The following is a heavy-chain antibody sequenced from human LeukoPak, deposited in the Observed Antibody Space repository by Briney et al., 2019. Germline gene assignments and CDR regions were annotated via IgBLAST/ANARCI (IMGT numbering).Heavy chain of an antibody. CDR3: ATLGTNYGSGSYYFDY. J-gene: IGHJ4*02. CDR1: GYSFTSYW. CDR2: IYPGDSDT. Sequence: GESLKNSCKGSGYSFTSYWIGWVRQMPGKGLEWMGIIYPGDSDTRYSPSFQGQVTISADKSISTAYLQWSSLKASDTAMYYCATLGTNYGSGSYYFDYWGQGTLVTVSS. D-gene: IGHD3-10*01. V-gene: IGHV5-51*01.